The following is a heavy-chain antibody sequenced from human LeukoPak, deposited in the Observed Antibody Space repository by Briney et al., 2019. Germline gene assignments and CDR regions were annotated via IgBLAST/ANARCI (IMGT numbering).Heavy chain of an antibody. V-gene: IGHV3-23*01. D-gene: IGHD3-10*01. CDR2: ISGSGGST. CDR3: AKDQEVLLWFGEPNNWFDL. Sequence: GGSLRLSCAASRFTFNTYAMSWVRQAPGKGLEWVSAISGSGGSTYYADSVKGRFTISRDNSKNTLYLQMNSLRAEDTAVYYCAKDQEVLLWFGEPNNWFDLWGQGTLVTVSS. CDR1: RFTFNTYA. J-gene: IGHJ5*02.